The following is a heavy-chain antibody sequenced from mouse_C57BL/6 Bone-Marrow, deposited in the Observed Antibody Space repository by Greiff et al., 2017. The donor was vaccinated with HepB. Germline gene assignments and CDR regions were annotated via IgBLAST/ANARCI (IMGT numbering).Heavy chain of an antibody. D-gene: IGHD3-2*02. CDR1: GFTFSNYW. CDR2: IRLKSDNYAT. CDR3: TKSADLDSSGSDSYYYAMDY. Sequence: EVMLVESGGGLVQPGGSMKLSCVASGFTFSNYWMNWVRQSPEKGLEWVAQIRLKSDNYATHYAESVKGRFTISRDDSKSSVYLQMNNLRAEDTGIYYCTKSADLDSSGSDSYYYAMDYWGQGTSVTVSS. V-gene: IGHV6-3*01. J-gene: IGHJ4*01.